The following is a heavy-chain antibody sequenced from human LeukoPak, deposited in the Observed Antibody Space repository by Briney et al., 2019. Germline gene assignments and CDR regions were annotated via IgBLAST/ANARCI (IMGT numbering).Heavy chain of an antibody. D-gene: IGHD3-9*01. V-gene: IGHV3-48*02. CDR3: ATDQRYAFDY. CDR2: IRTTAERAKHA. J-gene: IGHJ4*02. CDR1: GFSFTDYP. Sequence: GGSLRLSCATSGFSFTDYPMNWVRQAPGKGLEWISNIRTTAERAKHAYYADSVKGRVTISRDDGKNTLYQHMNSLRDDDTAVYYCATDQRYAFDYWGQGILVTVSS.